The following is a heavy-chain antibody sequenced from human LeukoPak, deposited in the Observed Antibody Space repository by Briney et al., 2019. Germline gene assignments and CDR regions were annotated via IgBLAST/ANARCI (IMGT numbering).Heavy chain of an antibody. Sequence: GGSLRLSCAASGFTFSDYYMSWIRQAPGTGLEWVSYISSSGSTIYYADSVKGRFTISRDNAKNSLYLQMNSLRAEDTAVYYCARDRVLRYFDWLYYFDYWGQGTLVTVSS. CDR3: ARDRVLRYFDWLYYFDY. J-gene: IGHJ4*02. V-gene: IGHV3-11*01. D-gene: IGHD3-9*01. CDR2: ISSSGSTI. CDR1: GFTFSDYY.